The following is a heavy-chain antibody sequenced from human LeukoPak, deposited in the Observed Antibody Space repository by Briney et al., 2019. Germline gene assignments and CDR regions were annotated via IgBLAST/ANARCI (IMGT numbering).Heavy chain of an antibody. CDR1: GGTFSSYA. Sequence: SVKVSCKASGGTFSSYAISWVRQAPGQGLEWMGGIIPIFGTANYAQKFQGRVTITADESTSTAYMELSSLRSEDTAVYYCAVALELYGPGSYNGMDVWGKGTTVTVSS. D-gene: IGHD3-10*01. J-gene: IGHJ6*04. V-gene: IGHV1-69*01. CDR3: AVALELYGPGSYNGMDV. CDR2: IIPIFGTA.